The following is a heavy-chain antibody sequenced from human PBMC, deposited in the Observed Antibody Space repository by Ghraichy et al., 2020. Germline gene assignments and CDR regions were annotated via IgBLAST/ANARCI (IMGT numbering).Heavy chain of an antibody. CDR1: GFTVSSNY. J-gene: IGHJ4*02. CDR2: IYSGGST. V-gene: IGHV3-66*01. CDR3: ARDQIGYCSGGSCYSERGLYDY. D-gene: IGHD2-15*01. Sequence: GGSLRLSCAASGFTVSSNYMSWVRQAPGKGLEWVSVIYSGGSTYYADSVKGRFTISRDNSKNTLYLQMNSLRAEDTAVYYCARDQIGYCSGGSCYSERGLYDYWGQGTLVTVSS.